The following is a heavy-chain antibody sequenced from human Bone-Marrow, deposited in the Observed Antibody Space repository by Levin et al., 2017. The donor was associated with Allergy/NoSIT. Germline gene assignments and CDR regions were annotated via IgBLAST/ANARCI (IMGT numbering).Heavy chain of an antibody. CDR1: GFSISNYA. Sequence: GESLKISCVASGFSISNYAMNWVRQAPGKGLEWVSSISSSGFSTYYADSVKGRFTISRDNPKNTLYLQVDSLRGEDTAIYYCAKSSGWLLGDHWGQGTLVTVSS. V-gene: IGHV3-23*01. CDR2: ISSSGFST. CDR3: AKSSGWLLGDH. J-gene: IGHJ4*02. D-gene: IGHD3-22*01.